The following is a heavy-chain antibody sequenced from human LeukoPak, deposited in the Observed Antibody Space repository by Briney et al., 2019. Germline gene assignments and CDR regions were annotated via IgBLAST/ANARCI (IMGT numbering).Heavy chain of an antibody. D-gene: IGHD4-23*01. V-gene: IGHV3-30*18. CDR2: ISYGGSNK. J-gene: IGHJ4*02. CDR1: GFTFSSFG. Sequence: GRNLRLYCAGSGFTFSSFGMDRVRQAPGQGLEGVAVISYGGSNKYYADSVKGRFTISRDNSKNTLYLQMNSLRAEETAVYYCAKVTTVVGFAYWGQGTLVTVSS. CDR3: AKVTTVVGFAY.